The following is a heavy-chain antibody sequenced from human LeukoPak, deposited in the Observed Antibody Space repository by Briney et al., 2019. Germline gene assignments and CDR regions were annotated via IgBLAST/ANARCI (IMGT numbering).Heavy chain of an antibody. CDR2: IHPEGNEK. Sequence: PGGSLRLSCAASGFSLSNYWMSWVRQAPGKGLEWVANIHPEGNEKYHVDSVKGRFTISRDNAKNLLHLQMGSLRVEDTAVYYCARGDDFSGDYWGQGTLVTVSS. D-gene: IGHD3/OR15-3a*01. V-gene: IGHV3-7*04. CDR1: GFSLSNYW. J-gene: IGHJ4*02. CDR3: ARGDDFSGDY.